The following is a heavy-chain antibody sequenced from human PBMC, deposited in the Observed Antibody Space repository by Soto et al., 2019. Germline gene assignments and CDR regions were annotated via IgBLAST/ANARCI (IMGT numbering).Heavy chain of an antibody. CDR1: GFIVSNTG. CDR2: ISNSRHT. V-gene: IGHV3-66*01. CDR3: AREPRYCRGGSCSIRGDAYDI. J-gene: IGHJ3*02. D-gene: IGHD2-15*01. Sequence: PGGSLRLSCAASGFIVSNTGVTGVGQAPGTXLXXVSVISNSRHTNYHDYVRGRFSLSTDISDKTLHLQMNNLRVEDKAVYYRAREPRYCRGGSCSIRGDAYDIWGQGTMVTV.